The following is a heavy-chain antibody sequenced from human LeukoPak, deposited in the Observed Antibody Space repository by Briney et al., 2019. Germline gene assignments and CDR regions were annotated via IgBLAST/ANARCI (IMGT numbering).Heavy chain of an antibody. V-gene: IGHV3-21*01. Sequence: GGSLRLSCAASGFTFSSYSMNWVRQAPGKGLEGVSSISSSSSYIYYADSVKGRFTISRDNAKNSLYPQMNSLRAEDTAVYYCAREMYGMVGATTRGSFDYWGQGTLVTVSS. D-gene: IGHD1-26*01. CDR3: AREMYGMVGATTRGSFDY. CDR2: ISSSSSYI. CDR1: GFTFSSYS. J-gene: IGHJ4*02.